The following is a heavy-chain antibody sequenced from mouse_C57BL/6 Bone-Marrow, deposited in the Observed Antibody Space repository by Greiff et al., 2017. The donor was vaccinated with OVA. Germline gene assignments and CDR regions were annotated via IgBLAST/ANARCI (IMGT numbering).Heavy chain of an antibody. J-gene: IGHJ2*01. CDR3: ARYPYYSGLYYFDY. V-gene: IGHV1-26*01. CDR2: INPNNGGT. CDR1: GYTFTDYY. Sequence: EVQLQQSGPELVKPGASVKISCKASGYTFTDYYMNWVKQSHGKSLEWIGDINPNNGGTSYNQKFKGKATLTVNKSSSTAYMELRSLTSEDSAVYYCARYPYYSGLYYFDYWGQGTTLTVSS. D-gene: IGHD1-1*01.